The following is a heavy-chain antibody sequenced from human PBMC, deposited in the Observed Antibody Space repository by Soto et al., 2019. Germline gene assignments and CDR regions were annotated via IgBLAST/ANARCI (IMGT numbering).Heavy chain of an antibody. CDR3: ARDPARTRAGTAAYMDA. CDR1: GYSFASYP. CDR2: ISPHNGNI. D-gene: IGHD6-19*01. J-gene: IGHJ6*03. Sequence: EASVKVSCKASGYSFASYPISWVRQAPGQGREWMAWISPHNGNIYYAQTLQGRVTITTDTSTSTSFMQMSSLRSDDTAVYYCARDPARTRAGTAAYMDAWGQGXTVTVSS. V-gene: IGHV1-18*04.